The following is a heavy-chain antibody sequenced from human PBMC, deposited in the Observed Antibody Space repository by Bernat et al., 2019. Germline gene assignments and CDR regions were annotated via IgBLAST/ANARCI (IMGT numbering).Heavy chain of an antibody. D-gene: IGHD5-24*01. CDR3: SGGDGRCLFPGYFDY. J-gene: IGHJ4*02. V-gene: IGHV3-30-3*01. CDR2: ISYDGSNK. CDR1: GFTFSSYA. Sequence: QVQLVESGGGVVQPGRSLRLSCAASGFTFSSYAMHWVRQAPGKGLEWVAVISYDGSNKYYADSVKGRFTISRDNSKNTLYLQMNSLRAEDTAVYYCSGGDGRCLFPGYFDYWGQGTLVTVPS.